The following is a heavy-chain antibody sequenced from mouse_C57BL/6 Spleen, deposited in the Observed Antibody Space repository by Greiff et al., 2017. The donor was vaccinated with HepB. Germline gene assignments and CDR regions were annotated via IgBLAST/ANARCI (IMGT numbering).Heavy chain of an antibody. J-gene: IGHJ1*03. CDR2: IYPGDGDT. D-gene: IGHD2-5*01. CDR3: ARGGSNYVYFDV. Sequence: QVQLQQSGPELVKPGASVKISCKASGYAFSSSWMNWVKQRPGKGLEWIGRIYPGDGDTNYNGKFKGKATLTADKSSSTAYMHLSSLTSEDSAVYFCARGGSNYVYFDVWGTGTTVTVSS. V-gene: IGHV1-82*01. CDR1: GYAFSSSW.